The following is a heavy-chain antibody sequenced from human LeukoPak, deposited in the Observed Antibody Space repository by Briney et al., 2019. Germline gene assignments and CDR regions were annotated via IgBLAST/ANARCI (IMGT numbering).Heavy chain of an antibody. CDR3: AKDPAHIYSGSPGVYYFDY. Sequence: PGGSLRLSCAASGFTFSNYNMNWVRQAPGKGLEWVAVISYDGSNKYYADSVKGRFTISRDNSKNTLYLQMNSLRAEDTAVYYCAKDPAHIYSGSPGVYYFDYWGQGTLVTVSS. D-gene: IGHD1-26*01. V-gene: IGHV3-30*18. CDR2: ISYDGSNK. CDR1: GFTFSNYN. J-gene: IGHJ4*02.